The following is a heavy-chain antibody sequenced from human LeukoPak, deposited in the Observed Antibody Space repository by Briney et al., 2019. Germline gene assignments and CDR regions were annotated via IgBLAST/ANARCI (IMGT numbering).Heavy chain of an antibody. CDR3: ASAATLKNSSGYYPDAFDI. CDR2: FYYSGST. V-gene: IGHV4-39*01. D-gene: IGHD3-22*01. Sequence: SETLSLTCTVSGGSISSSTYYWGWIRQPPGKGLEWIGSFYYSGSTYYNPSLKSRVTISVDTSKNQFSLKLSSVTAADTAVYYCASAATLKNSSGYYPDAFDIWGQGTMVTVSS. J-gene: IGHJ3*02. CDR1: GGSISSSTYY.